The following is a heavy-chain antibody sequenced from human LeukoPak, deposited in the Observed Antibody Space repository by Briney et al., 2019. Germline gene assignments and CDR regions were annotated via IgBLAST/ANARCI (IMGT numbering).Heavy chain of an antibody. CDR2: IYYSGST. D-gene: IGHD3-16*02. CDR3: ARDATYDYVWGSYRYSNWFDP. J-gene: IGHJ5*02. V-gene: IGHV4-39*07. CDR1: GGSISSSSYY. Sequence: PSETLSLTCTVSGGSISSSSYYWGWIRQPPGKGLEWIGSIYYSGSTYYNPSLKSRVTISVDTSKNQFSLKLSSVTAADTAVYYCARDATYDYVWGSYRYSNWFDPWGQGALVTVSS.